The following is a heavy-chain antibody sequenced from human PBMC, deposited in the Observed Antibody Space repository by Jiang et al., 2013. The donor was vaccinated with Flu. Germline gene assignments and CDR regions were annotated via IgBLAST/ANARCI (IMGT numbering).Heavy chain of an antibody. V-gene: IGHV5-51*01. Sequence: EVQLVESGAEVKKPGESLKISCKGSGYSFTSYWIGWVRQMPGKGLEWMGIIYPGDSDTRYSPSFQGQVTISADKSISTAYLQWSSLKASDTAMYYCARPAGFGELLSLGYWYFDLVGPWHPGHCLL. D-gene: IGHD3-10*01. J-gene: IGHJ2*01. CDR2: IYPGDSDT. CDR1: GYSFTSYW. CDR3: ARPAGFGELLSLGYWYFDL.